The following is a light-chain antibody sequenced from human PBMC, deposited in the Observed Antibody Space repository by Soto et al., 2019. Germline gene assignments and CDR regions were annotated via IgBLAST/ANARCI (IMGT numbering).Light chain of an antibody. CDR1: QSINNY. J-gene: IGKJ4*01. CDR2: DTS. CDR3: QQRANWPLT. V-gene: IGKV3-11*01. Sequence: EIVLTQSPATLSLSPGERATLSCRASQSINNYLAWYQQKPGQAPRLLIYDTSNGAAGIPARFSGSGSGTDYTLTISILEPEDFAIYYCQQRANWPLTFGGGTKVEIK.